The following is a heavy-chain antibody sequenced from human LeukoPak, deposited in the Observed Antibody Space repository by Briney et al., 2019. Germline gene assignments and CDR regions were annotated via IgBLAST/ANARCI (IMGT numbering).Heavy chain of an antibody. J-gene: IGHJ4*02. CDR1: GYRFTSYW. Sequence: GESLKISCKVSGYRFTSYWIGWVRQMPGKGLEWMGIIYPGDSDTRYSPSFQGQVTISADKSINTAYLQWSSLKASDTAMYYCARPLSSGWYGVDSWGQGTLVTVSS. CDR3: ARPLSSGWYGVDS. V-gene: IGHV5-51*01. CDR2: IYPGDSDT. D-gene: IGHD6-19*01.